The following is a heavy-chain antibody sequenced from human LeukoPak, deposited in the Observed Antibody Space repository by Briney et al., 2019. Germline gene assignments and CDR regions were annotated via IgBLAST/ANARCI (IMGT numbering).Heavy chain of an antibody. J-gene: IGHJ5*02. CDR1: GYTFTKYG. Sequence: ASVKVSCMASGYTFTKYGITWVRPAPGQGREWVGWICTYNGNTNYAQTLRGRVTMTPDTSTSTAYMDPRNLISDHTAVYYCARVVVPAAIPWGWVDRWGQGALL. V-gene: IGHV1-18*01. D-gene: IGHD2-2*01. CDR2: ICTYNGNT. CDR3: ARVVVPAAIPWGWVDR.